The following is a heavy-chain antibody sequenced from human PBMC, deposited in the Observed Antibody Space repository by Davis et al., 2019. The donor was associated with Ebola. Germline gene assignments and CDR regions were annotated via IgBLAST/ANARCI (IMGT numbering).Heavy chain of an antibody. D-gene: IGHD3-10*01. V-gene: IGHV1-69*04. CDR2: IIPILGIA. CDR3: ARFTMVQGWHI. CDR1: GFTFSSYA. Sequence: GGSLRLSCAASGFTFSSYAMSWVRQAPGQGLEWMGRIIPILGIANYAQKFQGRVTITADKSTSTAYMELSRLRSDDTAVYYCARFTMVQGWHIWGQGTMVTVSS. J-gene: IGHJ3*02.